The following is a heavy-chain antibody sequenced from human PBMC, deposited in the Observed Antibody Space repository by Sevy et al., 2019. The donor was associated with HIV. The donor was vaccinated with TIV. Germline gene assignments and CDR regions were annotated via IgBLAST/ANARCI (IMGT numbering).Heavy chain of an antibody. Sequence: ASVKVSCKASGYTFTGYAMHGVRQAPGHSLEWMGWINPGNGDTQYSEKFQDRLRITRDTSATTVYLEMSGLRLEDTAVYYCARDAVPAAGWFDPWGQGTLVTVSS. CDR1: GYTFTGYA. D-gene: IGHD2-2*01. V-gene: IGHV1-3*01. CDR2: INPGNGDT. J-gene: IGHJ5*02. CDR3: ARDAVPAAGWFDP.